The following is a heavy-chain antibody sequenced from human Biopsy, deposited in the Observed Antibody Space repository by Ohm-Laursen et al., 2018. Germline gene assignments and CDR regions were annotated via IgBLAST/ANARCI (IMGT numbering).Heavy chain of an antibody. Sequence: SETLPLICTVSGGYISHYYWTWIRQPAGQGLEWIGRIYITGETDYNPSLKSRVTMSVDSSKKQFSLKLKSVTAADTAIYYCARAPPLIRGVVESWFDPWGQGILVTVSS. D-gene: IGHD3-10*01. V-gene: IGHV4-4*07. CDR1: GGYISHYY. J-gene: IGHJ5*02. CDR2: IYITGET. CDR3: ARAPPLIRGVVESWFDP.